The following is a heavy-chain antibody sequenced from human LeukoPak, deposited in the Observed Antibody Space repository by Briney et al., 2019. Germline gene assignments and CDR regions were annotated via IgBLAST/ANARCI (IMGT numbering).Heavy chain of an antibody. CDR3: ATVVKGDDAFDV. CDR2: ISSDGGST. V-gene: IGHV3-64*01. J-gene: IGHJ3*01. D-gene: IGHD4-23*01. CDR1: GFTFDNYA. Sequence: GGSLRLSCAASGFTFDNYAMHWVRQAPGKGLEYVSTISSDGGSTYYANSVKGRFTISRDNSNNTLYLQMGSLRTEDMAVYYCATVVKGDDAFDVWGQGTMVTVSS.